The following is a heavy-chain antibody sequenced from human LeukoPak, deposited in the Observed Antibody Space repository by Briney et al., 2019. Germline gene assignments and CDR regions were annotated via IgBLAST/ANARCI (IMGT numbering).Heavy chain of an antibody. CDR1: GYSISSGYF. CDR3: ARMFRSSWYINWFDP. V-gene: IGHV4-38-2*02. Sequence: SETLSLTCTVSGYSISSGYFWGWIRQPPGKGLEWIGSIYHSGSTSYNPSLKSRLTISVDTSKNQFSLKLNFVTAADTAMYYRARMFRSSWYINWFDPWGQGTLVTVSS. D-gene: IGHD6-13*01. J-gene: IGHJ5*02. CDR2: IYHSGST.